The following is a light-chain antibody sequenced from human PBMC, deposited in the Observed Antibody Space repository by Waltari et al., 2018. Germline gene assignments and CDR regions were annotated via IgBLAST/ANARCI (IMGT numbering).Light chain of an antibody. CDR3: QQYHTYPWT. CDR1: QSINNW. CDR2: EAS. J-gene: IGKJ1*01. V-gene: IGKV1-5*03. Sequence: DIQMTESPSTLSASLGDRVTITCRASQSINNWLAWNQPKPGKAPKLLSSEASSLESGVPSRFSGSGSGTQFTLTISSLQPDDFATYYCQQYHTYPWTFGQGTKVEIK.